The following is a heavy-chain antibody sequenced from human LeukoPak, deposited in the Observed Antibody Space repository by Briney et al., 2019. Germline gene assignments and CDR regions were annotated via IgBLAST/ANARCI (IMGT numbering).Heavy chain of an antibody. J-gene: IGHJ4*02. CDR3: ARDFWAAAAGFFDY. V-gene: IGHV3-9*01. CDR1: GFTFDDYA. Sequence: PGGSLRLSCAASGFTFDDYAMHWVRQAPGKGLEWVSGISWNTDNIGYADSVKGRFRISRDNAKNSLYLQMNSLRAEDTALYYCARDFWAAAAGFFDYWGQGTLVTVSS. CDR2: ISWNTDNI. D-gene: IGHD6-13*01.